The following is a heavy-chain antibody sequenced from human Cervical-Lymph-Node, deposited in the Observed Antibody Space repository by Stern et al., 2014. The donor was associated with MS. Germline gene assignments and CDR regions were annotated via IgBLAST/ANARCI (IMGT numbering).Heavy chain of an antibody. V-gene: IGHV3-23*01. D-gene: IGHD1-1*01. CDR1: GFTFTNYA. J-gene: IGHJ4*02. CDR3: GVAGNY. CDR2: ISVNGLNT. Sequence: EVHLLESGGDLVQPGGSLRLSCAGSGFTFTNYAMNWVRQAPGKGLEWVSGISVNGLNTYYAYSVKGRFTISRDTSTHTLYLQLNSLRADDTAIYYCGVAGNYWGQGTLVTVSS.